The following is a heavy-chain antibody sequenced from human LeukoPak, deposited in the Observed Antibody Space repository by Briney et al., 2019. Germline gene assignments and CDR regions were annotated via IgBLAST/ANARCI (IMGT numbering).Heavy chain of an antibody. CDR1: GYTFTSYG. Sequence: ASVKVSCKASGYTFTSYGISWVRQAPGQGLEWMGWISAYNGNTNYAQKLRGRVTMTTDTSTSTAYMELRSLRSDDTAVYYCARPRDHDYGNPFDYWGQGTLVTVSS. D-gene: IGHD4-17*01. CDR2: ISAYNGNT. V-gene: IGHV1-18*01. J-gene: IGHJ4*02. CDR3: ARPRDHDYGNPFDY.